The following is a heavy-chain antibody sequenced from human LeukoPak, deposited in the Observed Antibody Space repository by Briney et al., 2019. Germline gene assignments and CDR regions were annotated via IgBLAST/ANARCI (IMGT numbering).Heavy chain of an antibody. CDR2: IDTADKT. D-gene: IGHD5-12*01. J-gene: IGHJ4*02. V-gene: IGHV3-53*01. CDR3: ANRGGKSGHDFGGGIKGYFDY. CDR1: GFTVSTHY. Sequence: AGGSLRLSCAASGFTVSTHYMNWVRQAPGKGLEWVSVIDTADKTYYADSVKGRFTISRDNSNNTVFLQLNSVRAEDTAVYYCANRGGKSGHDFGGGIKGYFDYWGQGTVVTVSS.